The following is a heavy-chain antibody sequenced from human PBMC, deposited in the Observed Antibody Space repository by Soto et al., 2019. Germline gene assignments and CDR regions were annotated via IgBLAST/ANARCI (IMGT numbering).Heavy chain of an antibody. D-gene: IGHD2-15*01. V-gene: IGHV3-72*01. Sequence: GGSLRLSCTVSAVSEFTFSDQYMDWVRQAPGKGLEWVGRSRNRVNNFSTAYAASVQGRFTISRDESKNTVYLQMHGLKTDDTAVYYCPRVDPSAKSPDYWGQGTLVTVSS. CDR1: EFTFSDQY. CDR2: SRNRVNNFST. J-gene: IGHJ4*02. CDR3: PRVDPSAKSPDY.